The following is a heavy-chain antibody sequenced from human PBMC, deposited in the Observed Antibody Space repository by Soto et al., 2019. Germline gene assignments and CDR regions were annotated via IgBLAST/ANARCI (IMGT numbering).Heavy chain of an antibody. Sequence: SETLSLTCTVSGGSVSSGGYYWSWIRQHPGKGLEWIGYIYYSGSTYYNPSLKSRVTISVDTSENEFSLKLTSVTAADTAVYYCASLYCSSTSCQGWFDPWGQGTLVTV. J-gene: IGHJ5*02. V-gene: IGHV4-31*03. CDR1: GGSVSSGGYY. CDR3: ASLYCSSTSCQGWFDP. D-gene: IGHD2-2*01. CDR2: IYYSGST.